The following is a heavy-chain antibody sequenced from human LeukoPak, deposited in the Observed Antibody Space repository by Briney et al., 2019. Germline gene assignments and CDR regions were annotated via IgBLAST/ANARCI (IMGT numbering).Heavy chain of an antibody. J-gene: IGHJ5*02. CDR2: IIPIFGTA. CDR3: ARRSGRRYCSSTSCYTAFDP. CDR1: GGTFSSYA. D-gene: IGHD2-2*02. Sequence: ASVKVSCKASGGTFSSYAISWVRQAPGQGLEWMGRIIPIFGTANYAQKFQGRVTITADESTSTAYMELSSLRSEDTAVYYCARRSGRRYCSSTSCYTAFDPWGQGTLVTVSS. V-gene: IGHV1-69*13.